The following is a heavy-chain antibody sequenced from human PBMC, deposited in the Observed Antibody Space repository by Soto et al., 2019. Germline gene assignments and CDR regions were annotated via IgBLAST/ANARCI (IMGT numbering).Heavy chain of an antibody. J-gene: IGHJ4*02. Sequence: QLQLQESGPGLVKPSETLSLTCTVSGDSISSSSYYWGWIRQPPGKGLEWIGNIYYSGSTYYIPSLKSRVTISVDTSKNQFSLKLSSVTAADTAVYYCARRGSGGIAVAGTSFDYWGQGTLVTVSS. CDR2: IYYSGST. V-gene: IGHV4-39*01. CDR1: GDSISSSSYY. CDR3: ARRGSGGIAVAGTSFDY. D-gene: IGHD6-19*01.